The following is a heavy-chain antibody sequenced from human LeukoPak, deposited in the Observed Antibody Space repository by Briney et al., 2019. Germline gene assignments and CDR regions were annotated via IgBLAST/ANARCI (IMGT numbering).Heavy chain of an antibody. V-gene: IGHV3-23*01. CDR2: ISDNSGNT. D-gene: IGHD3-10*01. CDR1: GFTFSSFA. J-gene: IGHJ4*02. Sequence: QPGGSLRLSCAASGFTFSSFAMSWVRQAPGQGLEWVSAISDNSGNTYYADSVKGRFTISRDNSKNTLYLQMNSLRAEDTAVYYCAKDFDPAILGSGSYASPFDYWGQGTLVTVSS. CDR3: AKDFDPAILGSGSYASPFDY.